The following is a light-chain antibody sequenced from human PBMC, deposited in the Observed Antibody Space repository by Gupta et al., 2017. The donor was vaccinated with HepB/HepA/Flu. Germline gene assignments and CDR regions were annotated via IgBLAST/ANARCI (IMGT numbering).Light chain of an antibody. V-gene: IGLV1-47*01. Sequence: SVLPQPPPASGPPGQRVTIPCSGSSSNIGSNYVYWYQQLPGTAPKLLIYRNNQRPSGVPDRFSGSKSGTSASLAISGLRSEDEADYYCAAWDDSLSGLVFGGGTKLTVL. CDR3: AAWDDSLSGLV. CDR1: SSNIGSNY. J-gene: IGLJ2*01. CDR2: RNN.